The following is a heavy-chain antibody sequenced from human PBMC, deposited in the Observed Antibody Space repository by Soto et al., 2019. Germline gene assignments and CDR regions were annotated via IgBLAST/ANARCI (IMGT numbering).Heavy chain of an antibody. D-gene: IGHD3-22*01. CDR2: IIPIFGTA. CDR1: GGTFSSYA. CDR3: ARGRYYDSSGYYLTTP. V-gene: IGHV1-69*13. Sequence: ASVKVSCKASGGTFSSYAISWVRQAPGQGLEWMGGIIPIFGTANYAQKFQGRVTITADESTSTAYMELSSLRSEDTAVYYCARGRYYDSSGYYLTTPWGQGTLVTVSS. J-gene: IGHJ5*02.